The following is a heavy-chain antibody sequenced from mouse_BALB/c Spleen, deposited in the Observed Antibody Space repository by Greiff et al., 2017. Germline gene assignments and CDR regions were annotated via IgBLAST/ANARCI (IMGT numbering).Heavy chain of an antibody. J-gene: IGHJ3*01. V-gene: IGHV1-7*01. CDR1: GYTFTSYW. Sequence: VQLQQSGAELAKPGASVKMSCKASGYTFTSYWMHWVKQRPGQGLEWIGYINPSTGYTEYNQKFKDKATLTADKSSSTAYMQLSSLTSEDSAVYYCARKVIYYDYDDAWFAYWGQGTLVTVSA. CDR3: ARKVIYYDYDDAWFAY. CDR2: INPSTGYT. D-gene: IGHD2-4*01.